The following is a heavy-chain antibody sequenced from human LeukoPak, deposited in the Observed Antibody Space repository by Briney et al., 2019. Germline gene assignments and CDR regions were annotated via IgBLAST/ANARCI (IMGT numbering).Heavy chain of an antibody. D-gene: IGHD6-25*01. Sequence: SETLSLTCTVSGGSISSYYWSWIRQPAGKGLEWIGRFYTSGSTNYNPSLKSRVTMSIDTSKNQFSLKLSSVTAADTAVYYCARDARLHYYFDYWDQGTLVTVSS. CDR1: GGSISSYY. CDR2: FYTSGST. CDR3: ARDARLHYYFDY. V-gene: IGHV4-4*07. J-gene: IGHJ4*02.